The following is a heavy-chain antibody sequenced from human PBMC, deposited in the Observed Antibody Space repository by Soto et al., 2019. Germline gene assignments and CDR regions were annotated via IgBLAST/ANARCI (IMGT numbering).Heavy chain of an antibody. CDR2: ISSSSSTI. V-gene: IGHV3-48*02. Sequence: GGSLRLSFAASGFTFSSYSMNWVRQAPGKGLEWVSYISSSSSTIYYADSVKGRFTISRDNAKNSLYLQMNSLRDEDTAVYYCVCEEVAAICCFDYLGQGTLVTVSS. CDR3: VCEEVAAICCFDY. CDR1: GFTFSSYS. J-gene: IGHJ4*02. D-gene: IGHD2-15*01.